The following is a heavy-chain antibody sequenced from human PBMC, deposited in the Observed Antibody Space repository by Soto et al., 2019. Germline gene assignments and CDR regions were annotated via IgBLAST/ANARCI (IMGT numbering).Heavy chain of an antibody. CDR1: GYSFSANW. CDR3: AKEGTAASGTGMDV. CDR2: INPKNSNT. J-gene: IGHJ6*02. V-gene: IGHV5-51*01. D-gene: IGHD6-25*01. Sequence: GESLKISCKGSGYSFSANWIAWVRQMPGKGLEWMGIINPKNSNTKYSPSFQGQVTISVDKSISTAYLQWNSLKASDTAMYFCAKEGTAASGTGMDVWGQGTTVTSP.